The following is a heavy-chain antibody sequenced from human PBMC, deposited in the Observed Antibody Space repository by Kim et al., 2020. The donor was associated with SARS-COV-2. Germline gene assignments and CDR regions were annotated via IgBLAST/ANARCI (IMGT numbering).Heavy chain of an antibody. V-gene: IGHV6-1*01. CDR2: TYYRSKWYN. D-gene: IGHD6-19*01. J-gene: IGHJ6*02. CDR3: ARDQPPSAWSDYYYYGMDV. CDR1: GDSVSSNSAA. Sequence: SQTLSLTCAISGDSVSSNSAAWNWIRQSPSRGLEWLGRTYYRSKWYNDYAVSVKSRITINPDTSNNQFSLHLNSVTPEDTAVYYCARDQPPSAWSDYYYYGMDVWGQGTTVTVSS.